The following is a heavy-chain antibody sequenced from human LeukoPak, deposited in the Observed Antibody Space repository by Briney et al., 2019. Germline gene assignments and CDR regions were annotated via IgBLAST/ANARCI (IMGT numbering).Heavy chain of an antibody. D-gene: IGHD6-13*01. J-gene: IGHJ4*02. V-gene: IGHV3-30*18. CDR3: AKWGQQLDKQWLLVYYFDY. Sequence: GGSLRLPCAASGFTFSSYGMHWVRQAPGKGLEWVAVMSYDGSNKYYADSVKGRFTISRDNSKNTLYLQMNSLRAEDTAVYYCAKWGQQLDKQWLLVYYFDYWGQGTLVTVSS. CDR2: MSYDGSNK. CDR1: GFTFSSYG.